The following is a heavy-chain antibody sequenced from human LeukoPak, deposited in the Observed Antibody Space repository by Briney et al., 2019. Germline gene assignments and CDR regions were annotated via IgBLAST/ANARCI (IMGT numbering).Heavy chain of an antibody. CDR1: GGSFSGYY. J-gene: IGHJ1*01. D-gene: IGHD6-13*01. CDR2: INHSGST. V-gene: IGHV4-34*01. Sequence: PSETLSLTCAVYGGSFSGYYWSWIRQPPGKGLEWIGEINHSGSTNYNPSLKSRVTISVDTSKNQFSLKLSSVTAADTAVYYCASSPPGIAAAGTQRYFQHWGQGTLVTVSS. CDR3: ASSPPGIAAAGTQRYFQH.